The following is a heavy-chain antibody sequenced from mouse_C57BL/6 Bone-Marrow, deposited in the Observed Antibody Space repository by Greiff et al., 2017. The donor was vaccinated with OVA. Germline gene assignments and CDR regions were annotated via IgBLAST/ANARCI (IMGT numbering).Heavy chain of an antibody. V-gene: IGHV1-42*01. CDR3: ARDYYGSSYGLYFDY. CDR2: INPSTGGT. J-gene: IGHJ2*01. CDR1: GYSFTGYY. D-gene: IGHD1-1*01. Sequence: EVQLQQSGPELVKPGASVKISCKASGYSFTGYYMNWVKQSPEKSLEWIGEINPSTGGTTYNQKFKAKATLTVDKSSSTAYMQLKSLTSEDSAVYYCARDYYGSSYGLYFDYWGQGTTLTVSS.